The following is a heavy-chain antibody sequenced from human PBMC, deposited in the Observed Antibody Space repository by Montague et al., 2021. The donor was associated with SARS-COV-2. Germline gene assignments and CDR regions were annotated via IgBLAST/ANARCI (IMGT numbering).Heavy chain of an antibody. D-gene: IGHD4-17*01. CDR1: GFTFSSYA. Sequence: SLRLSCAASGFTFSSYAMSWVRQAPGKGLEWVSAISGSGGSTYYADSVKGRSTISRDNSKNTLYLQMNSLRAEDTAVYYCAKAGIKYDYGDFFDYWGQGTLVTVSS. J-gene: IGHJ4*02. V-gene: IGHV3-23*01. CDR3: AKAGIKYDYGDFFDY. CDR2: ISGSGGST.